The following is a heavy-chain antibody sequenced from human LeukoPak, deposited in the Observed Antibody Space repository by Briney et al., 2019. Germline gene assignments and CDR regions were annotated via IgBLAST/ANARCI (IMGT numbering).Heavy chain of an antibody. Sequence: GGSLRLSCAASGFTFSDYYMSWIRQAPGKGLEWVSYISSSGSTIKYADSVRGRFTISRDNAKNSLYLQMNSLRVEGTAVYYCARKYVELDYWGQGTLVTVSS. J-gene: IGHJ4*02. CDR2: ISSSGSTI. CDR1: GFTFSDYY. V-gene: IGHV3-11*01. D-gene: IGHD1-1*01. CDR3: ARKYVELDY.